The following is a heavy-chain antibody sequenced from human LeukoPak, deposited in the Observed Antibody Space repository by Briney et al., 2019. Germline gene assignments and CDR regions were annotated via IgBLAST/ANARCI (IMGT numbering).Heavy chain of an antibody. V-gene: IGHV3-23*01. CDR2: TASRGTT. CDR3: AKASGTTDH. CDR1: GFTFTSDA. D-gene: IGHD2/OR15-2a*01. Sequence: GGSLRLSYVASGFTFTSDAMNWVRQAPGKGLEWVSSTASRGTTQYADSVKGRFTVSRDTSKNTLYLQMNSLRAEDTAVYYCAKASGTTDHWGQGTLVTVSS. J-gene: IGHJ4*02.